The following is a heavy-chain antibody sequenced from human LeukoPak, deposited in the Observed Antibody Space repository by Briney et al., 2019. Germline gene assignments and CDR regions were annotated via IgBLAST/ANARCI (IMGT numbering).Heavy chain of an antibody. D-gene: IGHD3-22*01. Sequence: SVKVSCKASGGTFSSYAISWVRQAPGQGLEWMGGIIPIFGTANYAQKFQGRVTITTDESTSTAYMELSSLRSEDTAVYYCARLMDYDSSGYRDYWGQGTLVTVSS. CDR3: ARLMDYDSSGYRDY. CDR2: IIPIFGTA. CDR1: GGTFSSYA. V-gene: IGHV1-69*05. J-gene: IGHJ4*02.